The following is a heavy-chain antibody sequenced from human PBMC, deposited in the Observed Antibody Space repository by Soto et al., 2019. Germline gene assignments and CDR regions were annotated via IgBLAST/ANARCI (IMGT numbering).Heavy chain of an antibody. Sequence: SETLALTCTVSGDSIISSDFYWGWVRQPPGKGLEWIGSIFYLGSSYYNPSLKSRVTMSVDTSKNQFSLRLRSVTAADTALYFCARHSLALRKNNWFDPWGQGIMVTVSS. J-gene: IGHJ5*02. V-gene: IGHV4-39*01. CDR1: GDSIISSDFY. CDR3: ARHSLALRKNNWFDP. D-gene: IGHD3-3*02. CDR2: IFYLGSS.